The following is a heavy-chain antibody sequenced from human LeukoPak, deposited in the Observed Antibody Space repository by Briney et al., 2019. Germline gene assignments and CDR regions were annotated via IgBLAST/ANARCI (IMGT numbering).Heavy chain of an antibody. Sequence: AGGSLRLSCAASGFTFSSYGMSWVRQAPGKGLEWVSAISGSGGSTYYADSVKGRFTISRDNSKNTLYLQMNSLRAEDTAVYYCAKAGSRYCSSTSCYVNYWGQGTLVTVSS. CDR2: ISGSGGST. CDR3: AKAGSRYCSSTSCYVNY. J-gene: IGHJ4*02. CDR1: GFTFSSYG. V-gene: IGHV3-23*01. D-gene: IGHD2-2*01.